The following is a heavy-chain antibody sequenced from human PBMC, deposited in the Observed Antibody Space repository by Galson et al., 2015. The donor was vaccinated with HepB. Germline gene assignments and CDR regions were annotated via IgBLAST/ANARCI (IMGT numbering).Heavy chain of an antibody. CDR1: GYTFTSYG. CDR3: AREERTSGYYYMDV. V-gene: IGHV1-18*01. Sequence: SVKVSCKASGYTFTSYGISWVRQAPGEGLEWMGWINGYNGHTNYAQKFQGRVTMTTDTSTGTAYMELRSLRSDDTAVYYCAREERTSGYYYMDVWGKGTTVTVSS. D-gene: IGHD2-21*01. J-gene: IGHJ6*04. CDR2: INGYNGHT.